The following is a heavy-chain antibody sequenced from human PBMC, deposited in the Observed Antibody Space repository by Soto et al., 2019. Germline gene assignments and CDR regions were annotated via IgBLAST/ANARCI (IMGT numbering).Heavy chain of an antibody. J-gene: IGHJ4*02. CDR1: GYSISSGYY. D-gene: IGHD6-6*01. CDR3: AREYSSSAGYFDY. CDR2: IYHSGNT. Sequence: SETLSLTCAVSGYSISSGYYWGWIRQPPGKGLEWIGSIYHSGNTHYNPSLKNRVTISVDTSKNQFYLRLTSVTAADTAVYYCAREYSSSAGYFDYWGLGTLVTVSS. V-gene: IGHV4-38-2*02.